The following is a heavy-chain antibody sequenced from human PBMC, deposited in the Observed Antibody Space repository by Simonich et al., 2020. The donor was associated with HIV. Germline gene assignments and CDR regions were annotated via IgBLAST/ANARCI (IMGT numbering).Heavy chain of an antibody. CDR2: INHRGST. CDR1: GGSFSGYY. V-gene: IGHV4-34*01. D-gene: IGHD2-2*01. Sequence: QVQLQQWGAGLLKPSETLSLTCAVYGGSFSGYYWSWIRQPPGKGLEWIGEINHRGSTNNNPSLKGRVTISVDTSKNQFSLKLSSVTAADTAVYYCARGFYQRLYYFDYWGQGTLVTVSS. CDR3: ARGFYQRLYYFDY. J-gene: IGHJ4*02.